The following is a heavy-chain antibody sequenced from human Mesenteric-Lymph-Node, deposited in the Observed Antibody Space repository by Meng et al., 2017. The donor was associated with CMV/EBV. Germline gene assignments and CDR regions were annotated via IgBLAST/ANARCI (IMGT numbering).Heavy chain of an antibody. D-gene: IGHD5-18*01. V-gene: IGHV3-30*03. CDR3: ARPTLYSYGFRTNHYYGMDV. CDR2: ISHDTNSQ. CDR1: GFTFSSYA. J-gene: IGHJ6*02. Sequence: GGSLRLSCSASGFTFSSYAMSWVRQAPGKRLEWVAVISHDTNSQYYVDSLKGRVTISRDNSKNTLYLQMSSLRGEDTAVYYCARPTLYSYGFRTNHYYGMDVWGQGITVTVSS.